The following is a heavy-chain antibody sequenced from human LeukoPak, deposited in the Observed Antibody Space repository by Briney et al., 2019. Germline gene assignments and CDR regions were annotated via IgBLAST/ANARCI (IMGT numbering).Heavy chain of an antibody. V-gene: IGHV5-51*01. Sequence: GESLQISCNSSGYIYTSYWIGWVRRMPGKGLEWMGIIYPGDSDTRYSPPFQGQVTISADKSISTAYLQWSSLKASDTAMYYCARRGSRHGYNWGDLWGQGTLVTVSS. J-gene: IGHJ5*02. CDR1: GYIYTSYW. CDR3: ARRGSRHGYNWGDL. CDR2: IYPGDSDT. D-gene: IGHD5-24*01.